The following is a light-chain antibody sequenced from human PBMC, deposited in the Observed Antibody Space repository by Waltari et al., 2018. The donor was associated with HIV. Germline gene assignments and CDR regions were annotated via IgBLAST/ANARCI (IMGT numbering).Light chain of an antibody. CDR1: NIGSRS. V-gene: IGLV3-21*02. CDR2: DDS. Sequence: SYVLTQPPSVSVAPGQTAWVTCGGNNIGSRSVHWYQPKPGQAPVLIIPDDSHRPSGIPGGLPGSNSGNTANLTSSRVEAGDEADYYCQVWHSSTEHVLFGGGTKLTVL. CDR3: QVWHSSTEHVL. J-gene: IGLJ2*01.